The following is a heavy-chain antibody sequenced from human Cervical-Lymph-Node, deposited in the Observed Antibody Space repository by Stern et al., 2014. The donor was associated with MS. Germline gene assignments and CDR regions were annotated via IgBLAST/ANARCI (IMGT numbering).Heavy chain of an antibody. J-gene: IGHJ4*02. D-gene: IGHD2-8*01. Sequence: VQLVESGAEVQKPGASMRISCKASGYTFTNYFIHWVRQAPRQRPAWMGIINPTTGRTSYAQRFQGRVTMTRDTSTNTAYLDLSSLRSEDTAVYFCARAQEFSNVVANYWGQGTLVTVSS. CDR1: GYTFTNYF. CDR2: INPTTGRT. V-gene: IGHV1-46*03. CDR3: ARAQEFSNVVANY.